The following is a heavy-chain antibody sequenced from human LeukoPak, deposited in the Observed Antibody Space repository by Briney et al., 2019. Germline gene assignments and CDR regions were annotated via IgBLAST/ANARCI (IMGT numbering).Heavy chain of an antibody. CDR2: INPNSGGT. V-gene: IGHV1-2*02. J-gene: IGHJ5*02. CDR3: ARAGRGVWFGEKNWFDP. Sequence: ASVKVSCKASGYTFTSYGISWVRQAPGQGLEWMGWINPNSGGTNYAQKFQGRVTMTRDTSISTAYMELSRLRSDDTAVYYCARAGRGVWFGEKNWFDPWGQGTLVTVSS. CDR1: GYTFTSYG. D-gene: IGHD3-10*01.